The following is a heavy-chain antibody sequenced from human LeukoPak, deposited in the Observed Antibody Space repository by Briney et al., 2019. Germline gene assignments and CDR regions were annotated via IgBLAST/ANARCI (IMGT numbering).Heavy chain of an antibody. CDR2: IYYTGNT. V-gene: IGHV4-34*01. D-gene: IGHD3-22*01. J-gene: IGHJ5*02. CDR3: APPPHYYEANGYSVA. Sequence: PSETLSLTCAVYGGSFSGYYWSWIRQPPGKGLEWIGNIYYTGNTYYNSSLKSRVTISLDTSKNQFSLNLSSVTAADTAVYYCAPPPHYYEANGYSVAWGQGTLVTVSS. CDR1: GGSFSGYY.